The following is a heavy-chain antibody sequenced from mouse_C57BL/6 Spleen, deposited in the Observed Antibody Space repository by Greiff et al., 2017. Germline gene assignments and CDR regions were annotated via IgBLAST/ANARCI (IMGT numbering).Heavy chain of an antibody. J-gene: IGHJ2*01. CDR3: ARSGGYGDFDY. V-gene: IGHV5-17*01. D-gene: IGHD2-2*01. Sequence: EVKLEESGGGLVKPGGSLKLSCAASGFTFSDYGMHWVRQAPEKGLEWVAYISSGSSTIYYADTVKGRFTISRDNAKNTLFLQMTSLRSEDTAMYYCARSGGYGDFDYWGQGTTLTVSS. CDR2: ISSGSSTI. CDR1: GFTFSDYG.